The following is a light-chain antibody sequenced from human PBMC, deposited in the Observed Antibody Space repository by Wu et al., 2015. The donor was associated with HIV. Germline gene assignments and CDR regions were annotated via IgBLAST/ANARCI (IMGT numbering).Light chain of an antibody. CDR3: QQYVWTPKA. Sequence: EIVLTQSPATVSLSPGDRATLSCRASQSVRRNYLAWFQKKPDQPPRLLIHGASSRATGIPDRFSGTGSGTDFTLTINRLEPEDFAVYYCQQYVWTPKAFGGGTKVE. J-gene: IGKJ4*01. V-gene: IGKV3-20*01. CDR2: GAS. CDR1: QSVRRNY.